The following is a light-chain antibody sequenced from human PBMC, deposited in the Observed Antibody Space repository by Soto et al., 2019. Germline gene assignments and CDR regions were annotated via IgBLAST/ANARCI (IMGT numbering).Light chain of an antibody. CDR3: SSYPSSSTRV. V-gene: IGLV2-14*01. CDR2: DVS. Sequence: QSALTQPASVSGSPGQSIAISCTGTSSDVGGYNYVSWYQQHPGKAPKLMIYDVSNRPSGVSNRFSGSKSGNTASLTISGLQAAAEADYYCSSYPSSSTRVFGTGTKLAAL. CDR1: SSDVGGYNY. J-gene: IGLJ1*01.